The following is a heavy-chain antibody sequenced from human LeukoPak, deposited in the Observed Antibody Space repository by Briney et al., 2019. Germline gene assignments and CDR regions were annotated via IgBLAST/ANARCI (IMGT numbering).Heavy chain of an antibody. CDR2: IYSGGST. Sequence: GGSLRLSCAASGFTVSSNYMSWVRQAPGKGLEWVSVIYSGGSTYYADSVKGRFTISRDNSKKTLYLQMNSLRAEDTAVYYCARTYDSSAYYLYYFDYWGQGTLVTVSS. CDR1: GFTVSSNY. D-gene: IGHD3-22*01. J-gene: IGHJ4*02. V-gene: IGHV3-53*01. CDR3: ARTYDSSAYYLYYFDY.